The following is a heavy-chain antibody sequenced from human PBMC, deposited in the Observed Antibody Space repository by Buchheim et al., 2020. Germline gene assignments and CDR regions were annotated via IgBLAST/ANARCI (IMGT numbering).Heavy chain of an antibody. J-gene: IGHJ5*02. CDR3: ASVRARLSLRNHDWFGP. CDR1: GFTFSSYW. V-gene: IGHV3-74*01. D-gene: IGHD3-3*01. Sequence: EVQLVESGGGLVQPGGSLRLSCAASGFTFSSYWMHWVRQAPGKGLVWVSRINSDGRSTSYADSVKGRFTISRDNAKNTLYLQMNILTDEDTAGDDCASVRARLSLRNHDWFGPWGQGTL. CDR2: INSDGRST.